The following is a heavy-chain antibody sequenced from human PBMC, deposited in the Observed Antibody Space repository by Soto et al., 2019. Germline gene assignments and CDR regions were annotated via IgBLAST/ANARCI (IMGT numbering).Heavy chain of an antibody. CDR2: IRSKTDGGTT. CDR1: GFTVSNAW. V-gene: IGHV3-15*07. Sequence: EAQLVESGGGLVKPGGSLRLSCAASGFTVSNAWMNWVRQAPGKGLGWVCRIRSKTDGGTTDYAAPVNGRFTISRDDSTNPLYLQMNSLPTADPAVYYCTTTSRSGWSSWGQGALVNVSS. D-gene: IGHD6-19*01. J-gene: IGHJ4*02. CDR3: TTTSRSGWSS.